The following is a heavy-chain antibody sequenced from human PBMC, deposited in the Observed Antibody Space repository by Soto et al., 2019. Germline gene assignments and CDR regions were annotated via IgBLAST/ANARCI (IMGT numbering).Heavy chain of an antibody. D-gene: IGHD3-22*01. CDR2: IYHSGST. J-gene: IGHJ4*02. Sequence: SETLSLTCAVSGYSISSGYYWGWIRQPPGKGLEWIGRIYHSGSTYYNPSLKSRVTISVDTSKNQFSLKLSSVTAADTAVYYCARDHDSSGYYFDYWGQGTLVTVSS. V-gene: IGHV4-38-2*02. CDR1: GYSISSGYY. CDR3: ARDHDSSGYYFDY.